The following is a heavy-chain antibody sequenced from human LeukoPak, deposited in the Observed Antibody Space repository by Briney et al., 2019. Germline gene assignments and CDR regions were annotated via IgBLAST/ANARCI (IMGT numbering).Heavy chain of an antibody. CDR2: INPSGGST. J-gene: IGHJ4*02. Sequence: ASVKVSCEASGYTFTSYYMHWVRQAPGQGLEWMGIINPSGGSTSYAQKFQGRVTMTRDTSTSTLYMELSSLRPEDTAVYYCARDGWSEMGTILREVVSDYWGQGTLVTVSS. V-gene: IGHV1-46*01. D-gene: IGHD5-24*01. CDR1: GYTFTSYY. CDR3: ARDGWSEMGTILREVVSDY.